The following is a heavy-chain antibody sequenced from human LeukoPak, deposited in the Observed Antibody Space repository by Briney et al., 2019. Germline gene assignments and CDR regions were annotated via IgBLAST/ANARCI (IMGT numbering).Heavy chain of an antibody. CDR1: GGSISSSSYY. Sequence: PPETLSLTCTVSGGSISSSSYYWGWIRQPPGKGLEWIGSIYYSGSTYYNPSLKSRVTISVDTSKNQFSLKLSSVTAADTAVYYCASRTSSHFDYWGQGTLVTVSS. J-gene: IGHJ4*02. V-gene: IGHV4-39*07. CDR3: ASRTSSHFDY. CDR2: IYYSGST.